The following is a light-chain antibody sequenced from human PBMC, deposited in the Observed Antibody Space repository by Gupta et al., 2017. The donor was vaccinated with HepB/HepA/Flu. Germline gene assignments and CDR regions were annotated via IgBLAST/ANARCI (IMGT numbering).Light chain of an antibody. CDR3: QQSYSTPST. CDR1: QSISRY. CDR2: AAS. J-gene: IGKJ4*01. Sequence: DIQMTQSPSSLSAFVGDRVTITCRASQSISRYLNWYQQKPGKAPKLLIYAASSLQSGVPSKFSGSGSGTDFTLTISSLQPENFATYYCQQSYSTPSTFGGGTXVEIK. V-gene: IGKV1-39*01.